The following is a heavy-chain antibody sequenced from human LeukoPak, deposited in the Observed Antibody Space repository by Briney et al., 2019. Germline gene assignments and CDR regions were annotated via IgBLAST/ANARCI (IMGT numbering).Heavy chain of an antibody. D-gene: IGHD7-27*01. CDR2: INHNGNVN. J-gene: IGHJ6*02. CDR1: GFTFSSYW. Sequence: GGSLRLSCAASGFTFSSYWMNWARQAPGKGLEWVASINHNGNVNYYVDSVKGRFTISRDNAKNSLYLQMSNLRAEDTAVYYCARVTGYYYGMDVWGQGTTVTVSS. CDR3: ARVTGYYYGMDV. V-gene: IGHV3-7*01.